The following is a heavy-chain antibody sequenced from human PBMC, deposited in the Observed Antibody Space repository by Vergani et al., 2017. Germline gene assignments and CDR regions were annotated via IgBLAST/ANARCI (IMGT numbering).Heavy chain of an antibody. CDR1: GFTFSSYG. D-gene: IGHD4-17*01. CDR3: AKDQIGDYEENDY. Sequence: QVQLVESGGGVVQPGRSLRLSCAASGFTFSSYGMHWVRQAPGKGLEWVAVISYDGSNKYYADSVKGRFTISRDNSKNTLYLQMNSLRAEDTAVYYCAKDQIGDYEENDYWGQGTLVTVSS. J-gene: IGHJ4*02. CDR2: ISYDGSNK. V-gene: IGHV3-30*18.